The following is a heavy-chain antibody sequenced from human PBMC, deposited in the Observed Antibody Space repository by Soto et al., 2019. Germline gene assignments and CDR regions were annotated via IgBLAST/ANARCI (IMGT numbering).Heavy chain of an antibody. CDR2: ISSSSTSI. J-gene: IGHJ6*02. V-gene: IGHV3-21*06. Sequence: EVQLVESGGGLVKPGGSLRLSCEVSGFTFRAYTMNWVRQAPGEGLEWVSSISSSSTSIYYADSVKGRFTISRDNAKNSLYLQMNSLRAEDTGVYYCARGGYCSSTTCYADFYYGMDVWGQGTTVTVSS. D-gene: IGHD2-2*01. CDR1: GFTFRAYT. CDR3: ARGGYCSSTTCYADFYYGMDV.